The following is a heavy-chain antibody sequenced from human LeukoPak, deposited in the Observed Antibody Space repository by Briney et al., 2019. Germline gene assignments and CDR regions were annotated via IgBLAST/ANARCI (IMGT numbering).Heavy chain of an antibody. D-gene: IGHD1-1*01. CDR2: IDPSDSYT. CDR1: GYTFTSYW. J-gene: IGHJ3*02. Sequence: GESLKISCKGSGYTFTSYWISWVRQMPGKGLEWMGKIDPSDSYTSYSPSFQGHVTISADKSISTAYLQWSSLKASDTAMYYCARSSSRYGTTRTAFDIWGQGTMVTVSS. V-gene: IGHV5-10-1*01. CDR3: ARSSSRYGTTRTAFDI.